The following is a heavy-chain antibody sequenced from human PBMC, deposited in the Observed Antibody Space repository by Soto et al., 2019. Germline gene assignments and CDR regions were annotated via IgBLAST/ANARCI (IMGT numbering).Heavy chain of an antibody. CDR3: AREFAYYVRSDSYLDY. Sequence: PSQTLSLTCAISGDSVSGNSAAWNWIRQSPSRGLEWLGRTYYRSRWYNDYAVSVKSRITVTPDTSKNQFSLHLNSVTPEDTAVYYCAREFAYYVRSDSYLDYWGQGALVTVSS. V-gene: IGHV6-1*01. D-gene: IGHD3-16*01. CDR2: TYYRSRWYN. J-gene: IGHJ4*02. CDR1: GDSVSGNSAA.